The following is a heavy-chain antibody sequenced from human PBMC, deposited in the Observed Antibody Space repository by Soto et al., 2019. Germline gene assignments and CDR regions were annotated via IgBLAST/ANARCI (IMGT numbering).Heavy chain of an antibody. Sequence: EVQLVESGGGLVKPGGSLRLSCAASGFTFSSYSMNWVRQAPGKGLEWVSSISSSSSYIYYADSVKGRFTISRDNDKNSLYLQMNSLRAEDTAVYYCARGSIVVVTGGDHDYWGQGTLVTVSS. CDR3: ARGSIVVVTGGDHDY. D-gene: IGHD2-21*02. CDR2: ISSSSSYI. CDR1: GFTFSSYS. V-gene: IGHV3-21*01. J-gene: IGHJ4*02.